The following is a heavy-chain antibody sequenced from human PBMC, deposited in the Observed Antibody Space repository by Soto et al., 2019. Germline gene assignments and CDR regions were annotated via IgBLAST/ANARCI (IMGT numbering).Heavy chain of an antibody. J-gene: IGHJ4*02. CDR1: GFTFSNYA. Sequence: EVQLLDSGGGLEQPGGSLRLSCAASGFTFSNYAMSWVRQAPGKGLEWVSTISNTGGSTYYADSVKGRFTISRDNSENTLYLQMNSLRAEDTALYYCAKGWTWRSSWYDLDYWGQGTLVTVSS. D-gene: IGHD6-13*01. V-gene: IGHV3-23*01. CDR3: AKGWTWRSSWYDLDY. CDR2: ISNTGGST.